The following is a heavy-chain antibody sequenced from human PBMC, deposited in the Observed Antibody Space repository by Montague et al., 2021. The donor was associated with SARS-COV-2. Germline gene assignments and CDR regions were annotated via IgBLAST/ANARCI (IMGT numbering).Heavy chain of an antibody. V-gene: IGHV4-59*12. J-gene: IGHJ6*02. CDR1: GGSISPYY. CDR3: ARVRAVPAAMRIFSLGRSYYGMDV. Sequence: SETLSLTCTVSGGSISPYYWSWIRQPPGKGLEWIGYISYSGHTNYNPSLKSRVTISVDTSKNQFSLTLSSLAAADTAVYYRARVRAVPAAMRIFSLGRSYYGMDVWGQGTTVTVSS. D-gene: IGHD2-2*01. CDR2: ISYSGHT.